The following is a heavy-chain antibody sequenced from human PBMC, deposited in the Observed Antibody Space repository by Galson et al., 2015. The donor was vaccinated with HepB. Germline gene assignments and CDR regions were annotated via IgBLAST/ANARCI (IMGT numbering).Heavy chain of an antibody. CDR1: GFTFDDYA. V-gene: IGHV3-9*01. J-gene: IGHJ5*02. Sequence: SLRLSCAASGFTFDDYAMHWVRQAPGKGLEWVSGISWNSGSIGYADSVKGRFTISRDNAKNSLYLRMNSLRAEDTALYYCAKDGGSIAVLLSWGQGTLVTVSS. CDR2: ISWNSGSI. CDR3: AKDGGSIAVLLS. D-gene: IGHD6-19*01.